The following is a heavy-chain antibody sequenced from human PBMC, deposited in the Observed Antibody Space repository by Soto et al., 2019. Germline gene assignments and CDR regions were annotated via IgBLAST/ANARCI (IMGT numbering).Heavy chain of an antibody. CDR3: ARLPGDF. CDR1: GFAITRGYY. CDR2: IYHSGIA. J-gene: IGHJ4*02. V-gene: IGHV4-38-2*02. D-gene: IGHD3-10*01. Sequence: SETLSLTCTVSGFAITRGYYWAWIRRPPGKGLEWIASIYHSGIAHYNPSLQVRVTISVDTSKNQFSLTLSSVTAADTALYYCARLPGDFWGQGSLVTVSS.